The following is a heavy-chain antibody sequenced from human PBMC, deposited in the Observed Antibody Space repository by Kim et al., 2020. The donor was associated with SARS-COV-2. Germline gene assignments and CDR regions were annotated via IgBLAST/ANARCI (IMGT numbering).Heavy chain of an antibody. V-gene: IGHV4-34*01. D-gene: IGHD5-12*01. CDR3: ARLPVGDIEAMIRGSHDSYGLDV. CDR1: GGSFSSYY. CDR2: VHPSGGT. Sequence: SETLSLTCAVYGGSFSSYYWNWIRQPPGKGLEWIGEVHPSGGTNYNPSLEGRVTISVDMSKKHFSLKLNSVTAADTAVYFCARLPVGDIEAMIRGSHDSYGLDVWGQGTTVTVSS. J-gene: IGHJ6*02.